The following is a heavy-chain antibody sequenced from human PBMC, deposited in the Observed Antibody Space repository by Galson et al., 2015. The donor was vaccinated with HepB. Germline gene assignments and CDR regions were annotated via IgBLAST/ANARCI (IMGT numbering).Heavy chain of an antibody. J-gene: IGHJ3*02. CDR2: ISTSGATT. CDR3: ATTRLGNGSYGTFEI. V-gene: IGHV3-11*01. D-gene: IGHD3-10*01. CDR1: GLTLSSYT. Sequence: SLRLSCAASGLTLSSYTMSWVRQTPGKGLEWVSCISTSGATTYYADSVKGRITVTRDNTRNTVYLQMSSLTADDSAVYFWATTRLGNGSYGTFEIWGQGTLVTVSS.